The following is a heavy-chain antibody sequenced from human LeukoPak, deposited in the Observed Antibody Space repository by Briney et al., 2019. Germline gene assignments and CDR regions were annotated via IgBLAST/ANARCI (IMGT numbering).Heavy chain of an antibody. Sequence: GGSLRLSCAASGFTFNDFYMSWIRQAPGKGLEWLSYINIGGTNTHYADSVKGRFTISRDNAKKSLYLEMNNLRAEDTAVYYCATDGAGFDTWGQGVLVTVSS. V-gene: IGHV3-11*01. CDR2: INIGGTNT. CDR1: GFTFNDFY. CDR3: ATDGAGFDT. J-gene: IGHJ5*02.